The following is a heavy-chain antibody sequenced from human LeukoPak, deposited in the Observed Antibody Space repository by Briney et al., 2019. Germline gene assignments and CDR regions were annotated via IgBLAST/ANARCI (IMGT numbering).Heavy chain of an antibody. CDR1: GFTVSSNY. Sequence: EGSLRLSCAASGFTVSSNYMSWVRQAPGKGLEWVSVIYSGGSTYYADSVKGRFTISRDNSKNTLYLQMNSLRAEDTAVYYCARDRHYDFWSGTGMDVWGQGTTVTVSS. CDR3: ARDRHYDFWSGTGMDV. V-gene: IGHV3-53*01. CDR2: IYSGGST. J-gene: IGHJ6*02. D-gene: IGHD3-3*01.